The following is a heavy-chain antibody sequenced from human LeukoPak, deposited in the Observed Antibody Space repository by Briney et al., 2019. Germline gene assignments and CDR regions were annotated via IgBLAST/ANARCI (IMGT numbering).Heavy chain of an antibody. CDR2: IIPILGIA. CDR3: ARERRTGSGYYLRFDY. V-gene: IGHV1-69*04. Sequence: GSSVKVSCKASGGTFSSYAISWVRQAPGQGLEWMGRIIPILGIANYAQKFQGRVTITADKSTSTAYMELRSLRSDDTAVYYCARERRTGSGYYLRFDYWGQGTLVTVSS. J-gene: IGHJ4*02. D-gene: IGHD3-22*01. CDR1: GGTFSSYA.